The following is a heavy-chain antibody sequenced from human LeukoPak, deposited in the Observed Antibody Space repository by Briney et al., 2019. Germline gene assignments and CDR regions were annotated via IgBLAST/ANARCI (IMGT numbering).Heavy chain of an antibody. D-gene: IGHD6-19*01. CDR3: ARDPTNTSGRYAYFDS. CDR2: ISCYNGDT. J-gene: IGHJ4*02. Sequence: ASVKVSCKASGYTFTHHGISWVRQAPGQGLEWMAWISCYNGDTHYAQKFQGRVTLTTDTSSTTAFMELRSLRSDDTAVYYCARDPTNTSGRYAYFDSWGQGTLVTVSS. CDR1: GYTFTHHG. V-gene: IGHV1-18*01.